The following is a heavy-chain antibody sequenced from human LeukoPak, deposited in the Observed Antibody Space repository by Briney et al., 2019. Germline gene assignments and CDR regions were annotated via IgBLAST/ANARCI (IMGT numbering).Heavy chain of an antibody. Sequence: SSETLSLTCTDPGGSISSDYWSWVRQPPGKGLGWAGYIYYSGGIIYDTSLKRRATTSVDTSKNQLSLKLSSVTAAATAVYYCASVIGYCSSICCFAYFDYWGQGTLVTVSS. J-gene: IGHJ4*02. V-gene: IGHV4-59*08. CDR3: ASVIGYCSSICCFAYFDY. D-gene: IGHD2-2*01. CDR2: IYYSGGI. CDR1: GGSISSDY.